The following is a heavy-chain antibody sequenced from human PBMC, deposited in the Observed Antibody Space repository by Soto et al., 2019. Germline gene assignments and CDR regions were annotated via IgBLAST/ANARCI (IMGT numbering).Heavy chain of an antibody. CDR1: GFTFSSYG. V-gene: IGHV3-33*01. J-gene: IGHJ4*02. Sequence: GGSLRLSCAASGFTFSSYGMHWVRQAPGKGLEWVAVIWYDGSNKYYADSVKGRFTISRDNSKNTLYLQMNSLRAEDTAVYYCARDLEMRGRRYSYGYERGGNDYWGQGTLVTVSS. D-gene: IGHD5-18*01. CDR2: IWYDGSNK. CDR3: ARDLEMRGRRYSYGYERGGNDY.